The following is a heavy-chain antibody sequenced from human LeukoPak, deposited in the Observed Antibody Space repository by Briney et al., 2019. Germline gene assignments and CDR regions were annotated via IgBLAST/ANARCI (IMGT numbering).Heavy chain of an antibody. Sequence: GGSLRLSCAASGFTFSSYSMNWVRQAPGKGLEWVSSIGSSSSYIYYADSVKGRFTISRDNAKNSLYLQMNSLRAEDTAVYYCARDLRAYSSGWTSDYWGQGTLVTVSS. J-gene: IGHJ4*02. CDR3: ARDLRAYSSGWTSDY. CDR1: GFTFSSYS. CDR2: IGSSSSYI. D-gene: IGHD6-19*01. V-gene: IGHV3-21*01.